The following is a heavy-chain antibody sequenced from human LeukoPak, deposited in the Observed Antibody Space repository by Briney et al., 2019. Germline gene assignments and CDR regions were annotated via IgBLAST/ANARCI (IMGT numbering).Heavy chain of an antibody. CDR3: ARGGEAYCGGDCYSDY. J-gene: IGHJ4*02. Sequence: PSETLSLTCAVYGGSFSGYYWSWIRQPPGKGLEWIGEINHSGSTNYNPSLKSRVTLSVDTSKNQFSLKLSSVTAADTAVYYCARGGEAYCGGDCYSDYWGQGTLVTVSS. CDR2: INHSGST. CDR1: GGSFSGYY. V-gene: IGHV4-34*01. D-gene: IGHD2-21*02.